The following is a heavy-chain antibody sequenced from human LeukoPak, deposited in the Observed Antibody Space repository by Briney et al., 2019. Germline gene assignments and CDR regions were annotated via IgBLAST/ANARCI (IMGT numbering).Heavy chain of an antibody. Sequence: PSETLSLTCTVSGGSISSYYWSWIRQPAGKGLEWIGRIYTCGSTNYNPSLKSRVTMSVDTSKNQFSLKLSSVTAADTAVYYCASTTVTATEPGFDYWGQGTLVTVSS. CDR1: GGSISSYY. D-gene: IGHD4-17*01. J-gene: IGHJ4*02. CDR3: ASTTVTATEPGFDY. CDR2: IYTCGST. V-gene: IGHV4-4*07.